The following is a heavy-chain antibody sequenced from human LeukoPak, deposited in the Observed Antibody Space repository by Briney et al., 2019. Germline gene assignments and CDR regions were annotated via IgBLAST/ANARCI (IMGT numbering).Heavy chain of an antibody. CDR3: ARDRGYDGYYFDY. CDR1: GFTFSTYS. Sequence: GGSLRLSCAASGFTFSTYSMNWVRQAPGKGLEWVSYISSSSTTIYYADSVKGRFTISRDNAKNSLYLQMNSLRAEDTAVYYCARDRGYDGYYFDYWGQGTLVTVSS. D-gene: IGHD3-16*01. V-gene: IGHV3-48*04. J-gene: IGHJ4*02. CDR2: ISSSSTTI.